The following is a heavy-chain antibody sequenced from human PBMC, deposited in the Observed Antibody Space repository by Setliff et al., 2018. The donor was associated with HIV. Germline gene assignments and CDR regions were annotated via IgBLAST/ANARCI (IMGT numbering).Heavy chain of an antibody. Sequence: SETLSLTCAVSGGSISSVNWWTWVRQPPGKGLEWIGEINHSGSTNYNPSLKSRVTISVDTSKNQFSLKLSSVTAADTAMYYCARADIYGYVDFWGQGTLVTVSS. CDR3: ARADIYGYVDF. D-gene: IGHD5-18*01. CDR2: INHSGST. CDR1: GGSISSVNW. V-gene: IGHV4-4*02. J-gene: IGHJ4*02.